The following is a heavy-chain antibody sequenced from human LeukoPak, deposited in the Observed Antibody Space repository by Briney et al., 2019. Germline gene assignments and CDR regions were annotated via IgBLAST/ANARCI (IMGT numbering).Heavy chain of an antibody. CDR1: GASISTFH. V-gene: IGHV4-4*07. CDR3: ARKDRDY. Sequence: PSETLSLTCSVSGASISTFHWTWFRQPAGRGLEWIGLIYSSGSTLLNPSLKNRVAMSVDLTKNQLSLKLTSVTAADTAMYFCARKDRDYWGRGTLVTVSS. J-gene: IGHJ4*02. CDR2: IYSSGST.